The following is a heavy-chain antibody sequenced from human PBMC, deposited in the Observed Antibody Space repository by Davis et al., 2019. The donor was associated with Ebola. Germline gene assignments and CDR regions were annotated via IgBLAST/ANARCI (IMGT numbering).Heavy chain of an antibody. CDR3: ARAREGYCSSTSCYTEYYYGMDV. Sequence: GESLKISCAASGFTFSGSAMHWVRQASGKGLEWVGRIRSKANSYATAYAASVKGRFTISRDDSKNTAYLQMNSLRAEDTAVYYCARAREGYCSSTSCYTEYYYGMDVWGQGTTVTVSS. CDR1: GFTFSGSA. D-gene: IGHD2-2*01. J-gene: IGHJ6*02. CDR2: IRSKANSYAT. V-gene: IGHV3-73*01.